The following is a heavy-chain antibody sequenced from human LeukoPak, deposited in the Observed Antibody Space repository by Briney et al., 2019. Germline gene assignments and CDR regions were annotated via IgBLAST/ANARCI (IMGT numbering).Heavy chain of an antibody. CDR1: SGSISSGVYC. CDR2: IYYSGST. D-gene: IGHD5-24*01. J-gene: IGHJ4*02. CDR3: ARGVRWLQLSYFDY. V-gene: IGHV4-31*03. Sequence: SQTLSLTCPVSSGSISSGVYCWSWIRQHPGKGLEWVGYIYYSGSTYYNPSLKSRVTISVDTSKNQFSLKLSSVTAADTAVYYCARGVRWLQLSYFDYWGQGNLVTVSS.